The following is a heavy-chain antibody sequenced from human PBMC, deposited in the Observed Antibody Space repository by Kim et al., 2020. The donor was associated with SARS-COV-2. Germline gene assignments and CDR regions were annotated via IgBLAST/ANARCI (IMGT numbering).Heavy chain of an antibody. J-gene: IGHJ6*02. CDR3: ARGGDGMDV. CDR2: GRT. Sequence: GRTYYNPSLKSRVTRSVDTSKNQFSLKLSSVTAADTAVYYCARGGDGMDVWGQGTTVTVSS. V-gene: IGHV4-31*02. D-gene: IGHD6-25*01.